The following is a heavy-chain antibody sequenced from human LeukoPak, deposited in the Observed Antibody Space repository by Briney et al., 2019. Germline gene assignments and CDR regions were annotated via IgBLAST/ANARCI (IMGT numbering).Heavy chain of an antibody. J-gene: IGHJ4*02. CDR1: GGSISSSSYY. CDR3: ARLRKEWPTTDY. V-gene: IGHV4-39*01. Sequence: SETLSLTCTVSGGSISSSSYYWGWIRQPPGKGLEWIASIYYSGSTYYNPSLKSRVTISVDTSKNQFSLKLSSVTAADTAVYYCARLRKEWPTTDYWGQGTLVTVSS. CDR2: IYYSGST. D-gene: IGHD3-3*01.